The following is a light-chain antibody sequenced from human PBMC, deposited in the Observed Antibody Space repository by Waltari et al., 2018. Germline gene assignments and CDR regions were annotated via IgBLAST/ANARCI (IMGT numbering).Light chain of an antibody. V-gene: IGLV3-21*04. CDR1: NNGSKS. CDR2: YND. Sequence: SYVLTQPPSVSVAPGKTASITCGGNNNGSKSVHWYQRKAGQAPELVIFYNDDRPSGIPERFSGSNSGNTATLTISRVEAGDEADYYCQVWDSSSDHVVFGGGTKLTVL. J-gene: IGLJ2*01. CDR3: QVWDSSSDHVV.